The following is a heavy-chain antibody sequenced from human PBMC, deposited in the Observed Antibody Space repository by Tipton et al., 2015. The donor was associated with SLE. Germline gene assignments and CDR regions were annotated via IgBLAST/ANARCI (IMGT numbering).Heavy chain of an antibody. CDR3: AKEWGSGSRWDAFDI. CDR2: ISWNSGSI. CDR1: GFTFDDYA. V-gene: IGHV3-9*01. Sequence: SLRLSCAASGFTFDDYAMHWVRQAPGKGLEWVSGISWNSGSIGYADSVKGRFTISRDNAKNSLYLQMNSLRAEDTALYDCAKEWGSGSRWDAFDIWGQGTMVTVSS. D-gene: IGHD3-16*01. J-gene: IGHJ3*02.